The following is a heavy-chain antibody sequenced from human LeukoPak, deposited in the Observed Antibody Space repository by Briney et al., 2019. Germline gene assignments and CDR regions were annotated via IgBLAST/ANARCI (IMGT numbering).Heavy chain of an antibody. CDR3: ARDTAAWDY. J-gene: IGHJ4*02. Sequence: GGSLRLSCAASGFTFSSYAMHWVRQAPGKGLEWVAVISYDGTNKNYADSVKGQFTISRDNFKNTLYLQMNSLRAEDTAVYYCARDTAAWDYWGQGTLVTVSS. CDR1: GFTFSSYA. V-gene: IGHV3-30-3*01. CDR2: ISYDGTNK. D-gene: IGHD4-17*01.